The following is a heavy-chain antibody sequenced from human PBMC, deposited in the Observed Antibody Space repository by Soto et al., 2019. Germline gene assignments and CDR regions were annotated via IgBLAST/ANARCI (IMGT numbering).Heavy chain of an antibody. Sequence: LSLTCTVSGGSISSYYWSWIRQPAGKGLEWIGRIYTSGNTNYNPSLKSRVTMSVDTSKNQFSLKLSSVTAADTAVYYCARDYYDSSGRDAFDIWGQGTMVTVSS. CDR1: GGSISSYY. CDR3: ARDYYDSSGRDAFDI. V-gene: IGHV4-4*07. D-gene: IGHD3-22*01. CDR2: IYTSGNT. J-gene: IGHJ3*02.